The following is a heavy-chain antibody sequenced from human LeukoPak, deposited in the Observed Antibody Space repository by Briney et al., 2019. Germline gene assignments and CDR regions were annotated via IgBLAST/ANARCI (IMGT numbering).Heavy chain of an antibody. D-gene: IGHD3-10*01. J-gene: IGHJ4*02. CDR1: GFTFTNAW. V-gene: IGHV3-15*01. CDR3: TTDLGTYYHGSQRLIPIDY. CDR2: IKRITDGETT. Sequence: GGSLRLSCVDSGFTFTNAWMSWVRQAAGKGLGWIGRIKRITDGETTNYAEPVRGRFTISRDDSKSAVYLQMNSLKIEDTAVYYCTTDLGTYYHGSQRLIPIDYWGQGTLVTVSS.